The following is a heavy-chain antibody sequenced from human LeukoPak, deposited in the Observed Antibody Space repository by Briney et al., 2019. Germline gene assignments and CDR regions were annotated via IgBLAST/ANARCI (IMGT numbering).Heavy chain of an antibody. V-gene: IGHV4-4*07. CDR2: FEPSGTT. D-gene: IGHD6-13*01. CDR3: AKEGAAAGPDFDL. J-gene: IGHJ4*02. CDR1: GASTENHY. Sequence: SETLSLTCTVSGASTENHYWSWIRQPAGKGLEWIGRFEPSGTTKYNPSLKSRITMSVDTSKNQFSLELNSVTAADTAVYYCAKEGAAAGPDFDLWGQGTLVIVSS.